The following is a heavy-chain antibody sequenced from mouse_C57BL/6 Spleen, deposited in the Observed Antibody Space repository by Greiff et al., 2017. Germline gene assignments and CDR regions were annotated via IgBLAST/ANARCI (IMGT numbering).Heavy chain of an antibody. J-gene: IGHJ4*01. D-gene: IGHD2-3*01. CDR3: AREGEGLLDYAMDY. CDR1: GYSITSGYY. CDR2: ISYDGSN. Sequence: ESGPGLVKPSQSLSLTCSVTGYSITSGYYWNWIRQFPGNKLEWMGYISYDGSNNYNPSLKNRISITRDTSKNQFFLKLNSVTTEDTATYYCAREGEGLLDYAMDYWGQGTSVTVSS. V-gene: IGHV3-6*01.